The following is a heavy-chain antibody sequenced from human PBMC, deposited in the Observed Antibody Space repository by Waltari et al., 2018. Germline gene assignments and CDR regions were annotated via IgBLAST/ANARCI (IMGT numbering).Heavy chain of an antibody. D-gene: IGHD2-15*01. CDR2: ISNDGTDK. CDR3: AGDDPRWYPDAFDF. Sequence: QVQLVESGGGVVQPGRSLRLSCAASGFTFSSYGMHWVRQAPGKGLEWVAVISNDGTDKKYADSVRGRFTISRDSSAKTVYLRMDSLRPDDTALYFCAGDDPRWYPDAFDFWGQGTVVTVSS. V-gene: IGHV3-30*03. CDR1: GFTFSSYG. J-gene: IGHJ3*01.